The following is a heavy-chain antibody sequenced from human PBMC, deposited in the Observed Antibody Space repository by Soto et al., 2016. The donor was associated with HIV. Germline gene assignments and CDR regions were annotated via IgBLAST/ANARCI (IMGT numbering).Heavy chain of an antibody. J-gene: IGHJ3*02. V-gene: IGHV3-66*01. Sequence: EVQLVESGGGLVQPGGSLRLSCAASGFTVSSNYMSWVRQAPGKGLEWVSVIYSGGSTYYADSVKGRFTISRDNSKNTLYLQMNSLRAEDTAVYYCAAENYYGDYVGAFDIWGQGTMVTVSS. CDR1: GFTVSSNY. CDR3: AAENYYGDYVGAFDI. CDR2: IYSGGST. D-gene: IGHD4-17*01.